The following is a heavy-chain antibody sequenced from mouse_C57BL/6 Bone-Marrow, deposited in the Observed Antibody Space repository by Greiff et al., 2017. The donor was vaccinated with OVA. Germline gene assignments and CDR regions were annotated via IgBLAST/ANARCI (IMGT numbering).Heavy chain of an antibody. Sequence: VHLVESGPGLVAPSQSLSITCTVSGFSLTSYGVHWVRQPPGKGLEWLVVIWSDGSTTYNSALNSRLSISKDNSKSQVFLKMNSLQTDDTAMYYCARHRYYDYDDAMDYWGQGTSVTVSS. V-gene: IGHV2-6-1*01. D-gene: IGHD2-4*01. CDR2: IWSDGST. CDR3: ARHRYYDYDDAMDY. CDR1: GFSLTSYG. J-gene: IGHJ4*01.